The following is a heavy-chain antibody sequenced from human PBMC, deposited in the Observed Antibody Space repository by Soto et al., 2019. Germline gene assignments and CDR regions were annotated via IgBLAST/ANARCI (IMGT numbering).Heavy chain of an antibody. D-gene: IGHD2-21*02. CDR1: GESISSSSYY. V-gene: IGHV4-39*01. CDR3: ARQRTTVVTQAYFAH. Sequence: NPSETLSLTCIVSGESISSSSYYWGWIRQPPGKGLEWIGSIYYSGRTYYNPSFKSRVTISIDTSKNQFSLKLSSVTATDTAVYYCARQRTTVVTQAYFAHWGQGALVTVSS. CDR2: IYYSGRT. J-gene: IGHJ4*02.